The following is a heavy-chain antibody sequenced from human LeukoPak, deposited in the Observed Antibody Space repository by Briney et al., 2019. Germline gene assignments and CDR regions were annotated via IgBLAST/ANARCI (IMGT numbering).Heavy chain of an antibody. D-gene: IGHD3-9*01. J-gene: IGHJ4*02. CDR3: ARDSYDILTGYSMYYFDY. CDR2: ISAYNGNT. CDR1: GYTFTSYG. V-gene: IGHV1-18*01. Sequence: ASVKVSCKASGYTFTSYGISWVRQAPGQGLEWMGWISAYNGNTNYAQKLQGRVTMTTDTSTSTAYMELSSLRSEDTAVYYCARDSYDILTGYSMYYFDYWGQGTLVTVSS.